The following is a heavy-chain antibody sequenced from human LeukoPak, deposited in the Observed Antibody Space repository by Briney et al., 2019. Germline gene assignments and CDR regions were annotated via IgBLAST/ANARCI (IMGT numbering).Heavy chain of an antibody. CDR2: INPSGDNT. CDR1: GYTFTNNF. Sequence: GASVKVSCKASGYTFTNNFMHWVRQAPGQGLEWMGIINPSGDNTWYAQKFQGRVTMTRDMATSTDYMEVSSLRSEDTAVYYGARDFVYGDYSIDYWGQGTLVTVSS. V-gene: IGHV1-46*01. D-gene: IGHD4-17*01. CDR3: ARDFVYGDYSIDY. J-gene: IGHJ4*02.